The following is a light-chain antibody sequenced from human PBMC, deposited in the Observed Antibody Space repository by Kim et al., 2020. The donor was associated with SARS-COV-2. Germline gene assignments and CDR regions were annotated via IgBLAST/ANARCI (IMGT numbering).Light chain of an antibody. J-gene: IGKJ4*01. Sequence: IQMTQSPSTLSASVGDRVTITCRASQSFNTWLAWYQQKPGTAPKLLISKASTLETGVPPRFSGSGSGTEFTLTISSLQPDDFATYYCQQYNSYPLTFGGGTKVDIK. V-gene: IGKV1-5*03. CDR1: QSFNTW. CDR2: KAS. CDR3: QQYNSYPLT.